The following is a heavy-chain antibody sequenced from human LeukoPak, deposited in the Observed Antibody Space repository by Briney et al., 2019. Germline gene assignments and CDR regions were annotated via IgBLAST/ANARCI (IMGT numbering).Heavy chain of an antibody. J-gene: IGHJ5*02. CDR2: IIPIFGTA. V-gene: IGHV1-69*05. Sequence: SVKVSCKASGGTFSSYAINWVRQAPGQGLEWMGGIIPIFGTANYAQKFQGRVTITTDESTSTAYMELSSLRSEDTAVYYCARVVPAARSLDPWGQGTLVTVSS. CDR1: GGTFSSYA. D-gene: IGHD2-2*01. CDR3: ARVVPAARSLDP.